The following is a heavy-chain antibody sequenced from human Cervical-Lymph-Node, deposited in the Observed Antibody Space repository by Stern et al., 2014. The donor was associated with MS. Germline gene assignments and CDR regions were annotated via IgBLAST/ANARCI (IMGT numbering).Heavy chain of an antibody. CDR2: IWYDGSNT. J-gene: IGHJ1*01. D-gene: IGHD4-23*01. Sequence: DQLVESGGGVVQPGRSLRLSCAASGFTFSSSGMHWVRQAPGKGLEWLAIIWYDGSNTYYEDSVKGRFTISRDNSKNTLYLQMNSLRAEDTAVYYCAREGGNTAEYFQHWGQGTLVTVSS. CDR3: AREGGNTAEYFQH. V-gene: IGHV3-33*01. CDR1: GFTFSSSG.